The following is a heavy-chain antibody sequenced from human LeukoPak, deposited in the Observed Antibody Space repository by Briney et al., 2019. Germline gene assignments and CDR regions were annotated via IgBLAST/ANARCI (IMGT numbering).Heavy chain of an antibody. Sequence: PGGSLRLSCVASGFTFSSYAMSWVRQAPGKRLEWVSAISSSGGSTYYADSVKGRFTISRDNSKNTLSLRMNSLKAEDTAVYYCAKANRGFAEHFDCWGQGTLVTVSS. CDR2: ISSSGGST. V-gene: IGHV3-23*01. CDR1: GFTFSSYA. CDR3: AKANRGFAEHFDC. D-gene: IGHD3-10*01. J-gene: IGHJ4*02.